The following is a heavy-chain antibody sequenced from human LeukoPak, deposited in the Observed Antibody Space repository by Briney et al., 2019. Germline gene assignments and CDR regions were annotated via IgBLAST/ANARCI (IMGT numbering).Heavy chain of an antibody. CDR3: ARLKSGTPNYYFDMDV. CDR2: ISGSSSYI. D-gene: IGHD1-1*01. J-gene: IGHJ6*02. CDR1: GFTFSSYS. V-gene: IGHV3-21*01. Sequence: GGSLRLSCAASGFTFSSYSMNWVRQAPGKGLEWVSSISGSSSYIYYADSVKGRFTISRDNAKNSLYLQMNSLRAEDTAVYYCARLKSGTPNYYFDMDVWGQGTTVTVSS.